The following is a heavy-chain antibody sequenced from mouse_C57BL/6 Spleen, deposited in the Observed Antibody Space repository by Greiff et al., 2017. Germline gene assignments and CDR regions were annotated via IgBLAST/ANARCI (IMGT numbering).Heavy chain of an antibody. Sequence: VPLQQSGPELVKPGASVKISCKASGYAFSSSWMNWVKQRPGKGLEWIGRLYPGDGDTNYNGKFKGKATLTADKSSSTAYMQLSSLTSEDSAVYFCARGLRSYGAMDYWGQGTSVTVSS. CDR1: GYAFSSSW. V-gene: IGHV1-82*01. CDR2: LYPGDGDT. D-gene: IGHD1-1*01. CDR3: ARGLRSYGAMDY. J-gene: IGHJ4*01.